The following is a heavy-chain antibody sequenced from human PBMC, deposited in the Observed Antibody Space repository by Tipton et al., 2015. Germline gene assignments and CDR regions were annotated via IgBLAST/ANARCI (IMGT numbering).Heavy chain of an antibody. CDR1: SDSINKYY. CDR2: VYFSGTT. D-gene: IGHD4-17*01. Sequence: TLSLTCTVSSDSINKYYWSWIRQPPGKGLEWIGSVYFSGTTYYNPSLKSRVTISMDPSKNHFSLKLASVTAADTAVYYCARSRYTVTPDSWGQGTLVTVSS. CDR3: ARSRYTVTPDS. J-gene: IGHJ4*02. V-gene: IGHV4-59*05.